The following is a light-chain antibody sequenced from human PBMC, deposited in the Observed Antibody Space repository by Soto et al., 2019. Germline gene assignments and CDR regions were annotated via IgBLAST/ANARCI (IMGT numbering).Light chain of an antibody. V-gene: IGKV3-15*01. CDR1: QYVSNK. Sequence: EIIMTQSPGTLSVSPGETATLSCRASQYVSNKVAWYQQKPGQAPSLLILGASTRATGVPARFSGSGSGTEFTLSISSLQSEDFAVYYCKQYNGSPFTFGPGTKVDIK. CDR2: GAS. J-gene: IGKJ3*01. CDR3: KQYNGSPFT.